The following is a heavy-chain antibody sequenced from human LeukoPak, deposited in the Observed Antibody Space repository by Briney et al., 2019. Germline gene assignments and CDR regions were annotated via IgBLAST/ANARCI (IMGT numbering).Heavy chain of an antibody. CDR2: ISLGGGST. D-gene: IGHD1-26*01. V-gene: IGHV3-23*01. J-gene: IGHJ3*02. CDR1: GFNFNSYA. Sequence: PGGSLRLSCAASGFNFNSYAMSWVRQAPGKGLECVSAISLGGGSTYYTDSVRGRFIISRDNSKSTLFLQMNSLTAEDTALYYCAIRGVGSGSYFDIWGQGTMVTVSS. CDR3: AIRGVGSGSYFDI.